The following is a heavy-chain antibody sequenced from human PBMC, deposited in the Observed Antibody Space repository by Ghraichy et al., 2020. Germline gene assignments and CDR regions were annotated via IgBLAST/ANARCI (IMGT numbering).Heavy chain of an antibody. CDR2: IYYSGST. CDR1: GGSISSGGYY. Sequence: SETLSLTCTVSGGSISSGGYYWSWIRQHPGKGLEWIGYIYYSGSTYYNPSLKSRVTISVDTSKNQFSLKLSSVTAADTAVYYCARVNSYGYGPRHRIFDYWGQGTLVTVSS. V-gene: IGHV4-31*03. CDR3: ARVNSYGYGPRHRIFDY. J-gene: IGHJ4*02. D-gene: IGHD5-18*01.